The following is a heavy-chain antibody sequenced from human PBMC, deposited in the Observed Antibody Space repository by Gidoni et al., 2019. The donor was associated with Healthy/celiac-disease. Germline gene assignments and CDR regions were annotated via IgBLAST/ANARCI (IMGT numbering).Heavy chain of an antibody. V-gene: IGHV4-59*08. CDR3: ARHRPQIAIFGGLTWFDP. Sequence: TCTVSGGSISSYYWSWIRQPPGKGLEWIGYIYYSGSTNYNPSLKSRVTISVDTSKNQFSLNLSSVTAADTAGSDCARHRPQIAIFGGLTWFDPWGQGTLVTVSS. J-gene: IGHJ5*02. CDR1: GGSISSYY. D-gene: IGHD3-3*01. CDR2: IYYSGST.